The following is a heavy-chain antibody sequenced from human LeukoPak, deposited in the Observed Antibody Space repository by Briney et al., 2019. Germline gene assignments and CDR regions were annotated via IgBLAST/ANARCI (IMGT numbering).Heavy chain of an antibody. CDR3: ATRGVKTTRFDY. CDR1: GGSINTYY. J-gene: IGHJ4*02. Sequence: SETLSLTCTVSGGSINTYYWSWIRQPPGKGLEWIGYLYNSGTTNYNPSLKSRVSISGDTSKNPFSLKLNSMTAADTAVYYCATRGVKTTRFDYWGQGILVTVSS. CDR2: LYNSGTT. V-gene: IGHV4-59*01. D-gene: IGHD1-1*01.